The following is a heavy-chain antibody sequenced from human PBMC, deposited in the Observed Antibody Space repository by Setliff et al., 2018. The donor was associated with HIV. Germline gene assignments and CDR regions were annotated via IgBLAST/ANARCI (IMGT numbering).Heavy chain of an antibody. J-gene: IGHJ2*01. D-gene: IGHD2-15*01. CDR1: GGSFSGYY. CDR3: ASHSGGQVDFDL. V-gene: IGHV4-34*01. CDR2: INHSGST. Sequence: SETLSLTCAVYGGSFSGYYWSWIRQPPGKGLEWIGEINHSGSTNYNPSLKSRVTISVDTSKNQFSLKVNSVTATDTAVYYCASHSGGQVDFDLWGRGTLVTVS.